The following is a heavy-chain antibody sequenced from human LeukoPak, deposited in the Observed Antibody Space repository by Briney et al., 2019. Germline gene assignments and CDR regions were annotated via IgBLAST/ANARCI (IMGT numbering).Heavy chain of an antibody. CDR3: ASNGAPSGYAFGY. Sequence: PGGSLRLSCAASGFTFSSYSMNWVRQAPGKGLEWVAVISYDGSNKYYADSVKGRFTISRDNSKNTLYLQMNSLRAEDTAVYYCASNGAPSGYAFGYWGQGTLVTVSS. V-gene: IGHV3-30*05. J-gene: IGHJ4*02. CDR1: GFTFSSYS. D-gene: IGHD5-12*01. CDR2: ISYDGSNK.